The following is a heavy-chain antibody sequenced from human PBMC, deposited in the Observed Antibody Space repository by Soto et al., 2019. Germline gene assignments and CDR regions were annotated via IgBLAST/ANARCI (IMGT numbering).Heavy chain of an antibody. D-gene: IGHD3-16*01. CDR3: AREIGALNDAFDI. J-gene: IGHJ3*02. CDR2: IYYSGST. Sequence: SETLSLTCTVSGGSISSYYWSWIRQPPGKGLEWIGYIYYSGSTNYNPSLKSRVTISVDTSKNQFSLKLSSVPAADTAVYYCAREIGALNDAFDIWGQGTMVTVSS. V-gene: IGHV4-59*01. CDR1: GGSISSYY.